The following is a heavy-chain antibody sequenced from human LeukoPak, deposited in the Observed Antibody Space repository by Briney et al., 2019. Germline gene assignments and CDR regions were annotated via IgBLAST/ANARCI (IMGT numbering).Heavy chain of an antibody. Sequence: GESLQISCKGSGYSFTSYWIGWVCQMPGKGLEWMGIIYPGDSDTRYSPSFQGQVTISADKSISTAYLQWSSLKASDTAMYYCARHLGATVNTLYYFDYWGQGTLVTVSS. J-gene: IGHJ4*02. CDR3: ARHLGATVNTLYYFDY. V-gene: IGHV5-51*01. CDR1: GYSFTSYW. CDR2: IYPGDSDT. D-gene: IGHD4-17*01.